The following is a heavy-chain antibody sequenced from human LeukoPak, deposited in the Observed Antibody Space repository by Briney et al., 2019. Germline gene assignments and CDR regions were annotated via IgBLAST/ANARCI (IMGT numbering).Heavy chain of an antibody. V-gene: IGHV4-30-2*01. J-gene: IGHJ5*02. D-gene: IGHD2-2*01. CDR3: ARVVRYCSSTSCHREQDWFDP. CDR2: IYHSGST. CDR1: GGSISSGGYS. Sequence: NPSQTLSLTCAVSGGSISSGGYSWSWIRQPPGKGLEWIGYIYHSGSTYYNPSLKSRVTISVDTSKNQFSLKLSSVTAADTAVYYCARVVRYCSSTSCHREQDWFDPWGQGTLVTVSS.